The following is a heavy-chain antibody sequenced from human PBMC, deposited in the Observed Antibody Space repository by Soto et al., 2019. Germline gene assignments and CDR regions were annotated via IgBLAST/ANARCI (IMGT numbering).Heavy chain of an antibody. D-gene: IGHD3-3*01. CDR1: GGSISSYY. CDR3: ARDYEHWFDP. J-gene: IGHJ5*02. V-gene: IGHV4-59*01. CDR2: IYYSGRT. Sequence: LSLTCTVSGGSISSYYWSWIRQPPGKGLEWIGYIYYSGRTNYNPSLKSRVTISGDTSKNQLSLKLSSVTAADTAMYYCARDYEHWFDPWGQGTLVTVSS.